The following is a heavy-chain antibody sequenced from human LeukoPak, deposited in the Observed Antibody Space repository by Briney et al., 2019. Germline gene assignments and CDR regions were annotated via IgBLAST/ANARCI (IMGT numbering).Heavy chain of an antibody. D-gene: IGHD6-19*01. V-gene: IGHV3-23*01. CDR3: AKIRWLVRKNFDY. Sequence: GGSLRLSCAASGFTFSSYAMSWVRQAPGKGLEWVSAISGSGGSIYYADSVKGRFTISRDNSKNTLYLQMNSLRAEDTAVYYCAKIRWLVRKNFDYWGQGTLVTVSS. CDR2: ISGSGGSI. J-gene: IGHJ4*02. CDR1: GFTFSSYA.